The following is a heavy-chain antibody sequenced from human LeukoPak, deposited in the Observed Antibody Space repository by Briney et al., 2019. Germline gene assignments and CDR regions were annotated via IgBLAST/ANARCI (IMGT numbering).Heavy chain of an antibody. CDR3: ARGETIYSSSWYYYYYGMDV. CDR2: INHSGST. J-gene: IGHJ6*02. V-gene: IGHV4-34*01. Sequence: SETLSLTCAVYGGSFSGYYWSWIRQPPGKGLEWIGEINHSGSTNYNPSLESRVTISVDTSKNQFSLKLSSVTAADTAVYYCARGETIYSSSWYYYYYGMDVWGQGTTVTVSS. CDR1: GGSFSGYY. D-gene: IGHD6-13*01.